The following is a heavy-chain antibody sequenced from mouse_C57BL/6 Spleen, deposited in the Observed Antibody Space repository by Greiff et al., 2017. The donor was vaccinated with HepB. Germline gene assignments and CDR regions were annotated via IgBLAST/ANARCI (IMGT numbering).Heavy chain of an antibody. CDR2: IYPGDGDT. D-gene: IGHD2-2*01. CDR3: ASRGLRQGAFDY. V-gene: IGHV1-80*01. J-gene: IGHJ2*01. Sequence: VQLQQSGAELVKPGASVKISCKASGYAFSSYWMNWVKQRPGKGLEWIGQIYPGDGDTNYNGKFKGKATLTADKSSSTAYMQLSSLTSEDSAVYFCASRGLRQGAFDYWGQGTTLTVSS. CDR1: GYAFSSYW.